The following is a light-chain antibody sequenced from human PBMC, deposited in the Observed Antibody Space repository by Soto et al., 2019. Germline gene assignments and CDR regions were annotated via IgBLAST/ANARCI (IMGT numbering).Light chain of an antibody. V-gene: IGKV1-6*01. Sequence: AIPMTQSPSSLSASVGDRVIITCRASQGIRNDLGWYQQRPGKAPKLLIYAASRLQSGVPSRFSGSGSGTDFTLTISSLQPEDFATYYCLQDYLYPYTFGQGTKLEI. J-gene: IGKJ2*01. CDR1: QGIRND. CDR3: LQDYLYPYT. CDR2: AAS.